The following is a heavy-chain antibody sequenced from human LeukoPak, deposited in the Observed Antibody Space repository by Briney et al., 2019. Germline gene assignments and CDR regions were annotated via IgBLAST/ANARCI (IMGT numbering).Heavy chain of an antibody. CDR2: ISSSSSYI. J-gene: IGHJ3*02. CDR3: ASMVRGVIDGYRAFDI. D-gene: IGHD3-10*01. V-gene: IGHV3-21*01. Sequence: PGGSLRLSCAASGFTFSSYSMNWVRQAPGKGLEWVSSISSSSSYIYYADSVKGRFTISRDNAKNSLYLQMNSLRAEDTAVYYCASMVRGVIDGYRAFDIWGQGTMVTVSS. CDR1: GFTFSSYS.